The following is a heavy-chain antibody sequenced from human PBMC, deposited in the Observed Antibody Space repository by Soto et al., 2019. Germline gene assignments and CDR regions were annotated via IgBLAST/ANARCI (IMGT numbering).Heavy chain of an antibody. CDR1: GFTFSDYW. D-gene: IGHD3-16*02. V-gene: IGHV3-7*04. CDR2: IKQDGTEK. CDR3: ARGGYIWGSYRLDY. J-gene: IGHJ4*02. Sequence: EVQLVESGGDLVQPGGSLRVSCAASGFTFSDYWMTWVRQAPGKGLEWVANIKQDGTEKQSVDSVKGRFTISRDNAKNSLYLQMNSLGAEDTAVYYCARGGYIWGSYRLDYWGQGTLVTVSS.